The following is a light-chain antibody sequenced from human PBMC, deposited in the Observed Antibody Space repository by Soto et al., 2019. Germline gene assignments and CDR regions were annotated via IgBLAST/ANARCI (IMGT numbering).Light chain of an antibody. Sequence: QSALTQPASVSGSPGQSITICCTGTSSDVGGYNYVSWFQHHPGKAPKLMIYEVTNRPSGVSNRFSGSKSGNTASLTISGLQAEVEADYYFNSYRGNNTVVFGGGTKLTVL. V-gene: IGLV2-14*01. CDR2: EVT. CDR1: SSDVGGYNY. J-gene: IGLJ3*02. CDR3: NSYRGNNTVV.